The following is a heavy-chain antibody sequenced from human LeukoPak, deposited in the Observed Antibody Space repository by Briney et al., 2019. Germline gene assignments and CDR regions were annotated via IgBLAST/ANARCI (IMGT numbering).Heavy chain of an antibody. Sequence: SETLSLTCTVSGGSISSYYWSWIRQPAGKGLEWIGRIYTSGSTNYNPSLKSRVTMSVDMSKNQFSLKLSSVTAADTAVYYCAREITYYDILTGPAYFDYWGQGTLVTVSS. V-gene: IGHV4-4*07. CDR2: IYTSGST. CDR1: GGSISSYY. D-gene: IGHD3-9*01. CDR3: AREITYYDILTGPAYFDY. J-gene: IGHJ4*02.